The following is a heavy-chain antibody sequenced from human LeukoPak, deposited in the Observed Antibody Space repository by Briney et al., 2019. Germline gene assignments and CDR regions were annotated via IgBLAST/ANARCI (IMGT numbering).Heavy chain of an antibody. J-gene: IGHJ4*02. CDR3: ARTTSMTASGYDY. V-gene: IGHV1-8*03. CDR2: INPDTGDK. D-gene: IGHD2-21*02. CDR1: GYTFTNYH. Sequence: ASVKVSCKASGYTFTNYHINWVRQASGQGLEWMTWINPDTGDKGYARKFQDRVTITTDTSISTAYMELSSLSSEDTAVYFCARTTSMTASGYDYWGQGTLLTVSS.